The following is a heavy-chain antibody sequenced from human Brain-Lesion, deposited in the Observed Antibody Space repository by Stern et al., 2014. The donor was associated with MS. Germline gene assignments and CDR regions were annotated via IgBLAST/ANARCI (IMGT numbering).Heavy chain of an antibody. J-gene: IGHJ2*01. V-gene: IGHV4-59*01. CDR1: GDSISSYH. Sequence: VQLVESGPGLVKPSETLSLTCTVSGDSISSYHWNWIRQSPGKGLEWIGHIAYSGSTNYNPSLRSRVTISVDTSKNRFSLKMSSVTAADTAVYYCAREISMIVVGQSHWYFDLWGRGTLVTVSS. CDR3: AREISMIVVGQSHWYFDL. CDR2: IAYSGST. D-gene: IGHD3-22*01.